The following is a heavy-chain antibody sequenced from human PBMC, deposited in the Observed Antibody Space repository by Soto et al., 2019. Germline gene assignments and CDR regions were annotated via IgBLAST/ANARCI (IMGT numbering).Heavy chain of an antibody. Sequence: GWSRRQSCASCEFTISTCCMCLVRQAPGKGLEWVAIISYDGIHKYYADSVKGRFTISRDNSRNTPYLQMNSLRAEDTAVYYCAKEIIAVSGPWDFDNWGQGTLVTVSS. CDR2: ISYDGIHK. CDR3: AKEIIAVSGPWDFDN. CDR1: EFTISTCC. J-gene: IGHJ4*02. D-gene: IGHD6-19*01. V-gene: IGHV3-30*18.